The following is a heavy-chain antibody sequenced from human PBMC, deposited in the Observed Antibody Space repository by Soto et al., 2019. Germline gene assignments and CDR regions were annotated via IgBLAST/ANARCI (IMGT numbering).Heavy chain of an antibody. CDR3: AACIAVAGTDPFDY. V-gene: IGHV3-30*01. CDR2: ISYDGSNK. D-gene: IGHD6-19*01. J-gene: IGHJ4*02. CDR1: GFTFSSYA. Sequence: QVQLVESGGGVVQPGRSLRLSCAASGFTFSSYAMHWVRQAPGKGLEWVAVISYDGSNKYYADSAKGRFTITKDNSKNTLYLQMDSLRAEETAVYYCAACIAVAGTDPFDYCGKGTLVTVSS.